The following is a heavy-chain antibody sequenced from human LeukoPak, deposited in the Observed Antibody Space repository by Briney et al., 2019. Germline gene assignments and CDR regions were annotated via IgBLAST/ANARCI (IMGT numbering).Heavy chain of an antibody. Sequence: GGSLRLSCAASGFTFDDYGMSWVRQAPGKGLEWVSGINWNGGSTAYADSYADSVKGRFTISRDNAKNSLYLQMNSLRAEDTALYHCAREGCSSTSCYSIYGYYFDYWGQGTLVTVSS. V-gene: IGHV3-20*01. CDR3: AREGCSSTSCYSIYGYYFDY. D-gene: IGHD2-2*01. CDR1: GFTFDDYG. CDR2: INWNGGST. J-gene: IGHJ4*02.